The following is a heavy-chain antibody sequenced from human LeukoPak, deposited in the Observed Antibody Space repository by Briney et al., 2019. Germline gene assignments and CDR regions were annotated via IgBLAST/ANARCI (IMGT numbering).Heavy chain of an antibody. J-gene: IGHJ4*02. CDR3: ATGHSSGWFDY. Sequence: ASETLSLTCTVPGGSISGDYWSWIRQPPGKVLEWIGYISYSSTTNYNPSLKSRVSFSIDTSKNQFSLKLTSVNAADTAVYFCATGHSSGWFDYWGQGTLVSVSS. CDR1: GGSISGDY. D-gene: IGHD6-19*01. V-gene: IGHV4-59*01. CDR2: ISYSSTT.